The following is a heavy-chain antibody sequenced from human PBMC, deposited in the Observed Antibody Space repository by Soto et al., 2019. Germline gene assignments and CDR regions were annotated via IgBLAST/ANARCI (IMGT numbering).Heavy chain of an antibody. CDR2: IYYSGST. CDR3: ARVRYYGSGSYYSHFDY. Sequence: LETLSLTCTVSGGSISSYYWSWIRQPPGKGLEWIGYIYYSGSTNYNPSLKSRVTISVDTSKNQFSLKLSSVTAADTAVYYCARVRYYGSGSYYSHFDYWGQGTLVTVSS. V-gene: IGHV4-59*01. CDR1: GGSISSYY. D-gene: IGHD3-10*01. J-gene: IGHJ4*02.